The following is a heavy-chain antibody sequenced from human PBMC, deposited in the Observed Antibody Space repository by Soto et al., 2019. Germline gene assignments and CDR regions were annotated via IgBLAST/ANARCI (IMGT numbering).Heavy chain of an antibody. CDR3: ARSGQVGGTDYFDY. J-gene: IGHJ4*02. CDR1: GGSISSSSYY. V-gene: IGHV4-39*02. CDR2: IYYNGNT. Sequence: QLQLQESGPGLVKSSETLSLTCNVAGGSISSSSYYWGWIRQPPGKGLEWIGSIYYNGNTYDNPSLKTXVXVSVDTFENHFSLKLSSVTAADTAVYYCARSGQVGGTDYFDYWGQGTLVTVSS. D-gene: IGHD1-26*01.